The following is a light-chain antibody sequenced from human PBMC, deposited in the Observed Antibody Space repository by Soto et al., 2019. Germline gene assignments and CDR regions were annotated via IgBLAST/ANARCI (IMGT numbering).Light chain of an antibody. J-gene: IGLJ2*01. CDR2: WNN. CDR1: SSNIGNSY. CDR3: AAWYDSLSGPL. V-gene: IGLV1-47*01. Sequence: QAVVTQPPSASGTPGQRGTISCSGSSSNIGNSYVYWYQQLPGTAPKLLIYWNNHRPSGVPDRFSGSKSGTSASLAISGLRSEDVADYYCAAWYDSLSGPLFGGGTQVTVL.